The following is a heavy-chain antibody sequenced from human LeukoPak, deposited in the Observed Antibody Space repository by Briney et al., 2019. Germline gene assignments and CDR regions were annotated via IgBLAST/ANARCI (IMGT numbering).Heavy chain of an antibody. J-gene: IGHJ4*02. V-gene: IGHV3-23*01. D-gene: IGHD5-24*01. CDR3: AKLREAWDY. CDR1: GFSFSTSL. CDR2: ISGGGETT. Sequence: QPGGSLRLSCVASGFSFSTSLMGWVRQAPGKGLEWVSAISGGGETTYYADSVKGRFTISRDNSESTLYLRMDSLGADDTAVYYCAKLREAWDYWGQGTQVTVSS.